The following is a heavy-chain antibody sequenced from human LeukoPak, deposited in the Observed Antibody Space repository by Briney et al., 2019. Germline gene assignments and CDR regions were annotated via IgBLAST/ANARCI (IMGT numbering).Heavy chain of an antibody. CDR2: VTPGGNIP. CDR1: GFTFSNYA. CDR3: AKDIWLVTNGYQTFDP. J-gene: IGHJ5*02. V-gene: IGHV3-23*01. D-gene: IGHD2-8*01. Sequence: PGESLRLSCAASGFTFSNYAMSWARQAPGKGLEWVSGVTPGGNIPYYADSVKGRFTISRDNSKSTLYLQMGSLRAADTALYYCAKDIWLVTNGYQTFDPSGQGYLGTVSS.